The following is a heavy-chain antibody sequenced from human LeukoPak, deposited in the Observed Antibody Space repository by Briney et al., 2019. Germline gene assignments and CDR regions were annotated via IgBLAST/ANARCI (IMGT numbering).Heavy chain of an antibody. CDR1: GFTFSSYA. D-gene: IGHD3-22*01. CDR3: AGDDSSGYFFDF. CDR2: ISGSGGST. J-gene: IGHJ4*02. V-gene: IGHV3-23*01. Sequence: GGSLRLSCAASGFTFSSYAMSWVRQAPGKGLEWVSAISGSGGSTYYADSVKGRFTISRDNAKNSLYLQMNSLRAEDTAMYFCAGDDSSGYFFDFWGQGTLVTVSS.